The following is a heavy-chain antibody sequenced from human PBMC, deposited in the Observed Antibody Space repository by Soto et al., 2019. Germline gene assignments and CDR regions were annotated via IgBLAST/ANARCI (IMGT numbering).Heavy chain of an antibody. V-gene: IGHV3-30-3*01. CDR3: ARDQTGITTAGGGRIDH. D-gene: IGHD6-13*01. J-gene: IGHJ4*02. CDR2: VSFDGSNK. Sequence: VQLVESGGGVVQPGRSLRLSCAASGFTFSTHAMHWVRQAPGKGLECVAIVSFDGSNKYYADSVKGRFTISRDNSKNTLYLQMSGLTPEDTAVYYCARDQTGITTAGGGRIDHWGQGTLVTVFS. CDR1: GFTFSTHA.